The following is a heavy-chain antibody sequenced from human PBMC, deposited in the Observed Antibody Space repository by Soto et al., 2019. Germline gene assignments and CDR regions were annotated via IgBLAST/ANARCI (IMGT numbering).Heavy chain of an antibody. J-gene: IGHJ4*02. D-gene: IGHD1-26*01. CDR1: GYTFTSYY. CDR3: AGAESGSYYGY. CDR2: INPSSGNT. Sequence: GASVKVSCKASGYTFTSYYMHWVRQAPGQGLEWMGVINPSSGNTTYAQKFQGRVTMTRDTSTSTVYLDLSSLRSEDTAVYYCAGAESGSYYGYWGQGTLVTVSS. V-gene: IGHV1-46*01.